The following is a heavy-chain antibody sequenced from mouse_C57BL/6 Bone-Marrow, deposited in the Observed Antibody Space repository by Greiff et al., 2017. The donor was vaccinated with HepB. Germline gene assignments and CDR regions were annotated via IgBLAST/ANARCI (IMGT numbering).Heavy chain of an antibody. D-gene: IGHD1-1*01. CDR3: TREGSFVVGKYYAMDY. CDR1: GYTFTDYE. CDR2: INPETGGT. V-gene: IGHV1-15*01. J-gene: IGHJ4*01. Sequence: VQLQQSGAELVRPGASVTLSCKASGYTFTDYEMHWVKQTPGHGLEWIGAINPETGGTAYNQKFKGKAILTADKSSSNAYMELRSLTSEDSAVYYCTREGSFVVGKYYAMDYWGQGTSVTVSS.